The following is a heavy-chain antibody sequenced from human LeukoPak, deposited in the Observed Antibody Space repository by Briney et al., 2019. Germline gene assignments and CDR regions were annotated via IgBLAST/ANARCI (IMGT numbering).Heavy chain of an antibody. J-gene: IGHJ5*02. CDR1: GYTFTGYY. CDR3: ARDLGYNWNDDWFDP. D-gene: IGHD1-20*01. Sequence: ASVKVSCKASGYTFTGYYMHWVRQAPGQGLEWMGWINPNSGGTNYAQKFQGRVTMTRDTSISTAYMELSRLRSDDTAVYYCARDLGYNWNDDWFDPWGLGTLVTVSS. V-gene: IGHV1-2*02. CDR2: INPNSGGT.